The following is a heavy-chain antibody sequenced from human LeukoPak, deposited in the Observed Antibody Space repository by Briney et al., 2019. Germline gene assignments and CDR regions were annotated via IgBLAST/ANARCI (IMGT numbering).Heavy chain of an antibody. CDR2: ISGSAGST. CDR3: AKITISGYYYPAGVDY. V-gene: IGHV3-23*01. D-gene: IGHD3-22*01. CDR1: GFTFSNSA. J-gene: IGHJ4*02. Sequence: GGSLRLSCAASGFTFSNSAMSWVRQAPGKGLEWVSVISGSAGSTYYADSVKGRFTISRDNSKNTLYLQMNSLRAEDTAVYYCAKITISGYYYPAGVDYWGQGTLVTVSS.